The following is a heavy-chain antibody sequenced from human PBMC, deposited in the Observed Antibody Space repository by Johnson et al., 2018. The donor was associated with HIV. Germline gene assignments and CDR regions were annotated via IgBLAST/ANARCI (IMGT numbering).Heavy chain of an antibody. CDR2: INWNGGST. CDR3: ARTLKWELGLPDWYPSDI. D-gene: IGHD1-26*01. J-gene: IGHJ3*02. V-gene: IGHV3-20*04. Sequence: VQLVESGGGVVRPGGSLRLSCAASGFTFDDYGMNWVRQAPGKGLEWVSGINWNGGSTGYADSVKGRFTISRDNARNSLYLQMNSLRAEDTALYYCARTLKWELGLPDWYPSDIWGQGTMVIVSS. CDR1: GFTFDDYG.